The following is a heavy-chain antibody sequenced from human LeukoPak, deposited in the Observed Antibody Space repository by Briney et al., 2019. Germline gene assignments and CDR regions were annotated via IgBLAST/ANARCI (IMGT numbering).Heavy chain of an antibody. J-gene: IGHJ5*02. Sequence: PETLSLTCTVSGGSISSYYWSWIRQPAGKGLEWIGRIYTSGSTNYNPSLKSRVTMSVDTSKNQFSLKLSSVTAADTAVYYCARDLVAAGVANWFDPWGQGTLVTVSS. CDR2: IYTSGST. V-gene: IGHV4-4*07. CDR3: ARDLVAAGVANWFDP. D-gene: IGHD6-13*01. CDR1: GGSISSYY.